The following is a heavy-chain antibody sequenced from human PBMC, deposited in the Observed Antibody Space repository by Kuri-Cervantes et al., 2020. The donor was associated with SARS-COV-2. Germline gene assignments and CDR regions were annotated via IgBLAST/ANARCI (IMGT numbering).Heavy chain of an antibody. Sequence: GESLKISCAASGFTFSSYGMHWVRQASGKGLEWVGRIRSKANSYATAYAASVKGRFTISRDDSKNTAYLQMNSLKTEDTAVYYCTRSVAGRLGMDVWGQGTTVTVSS. J-gene: IGHJ6*02. D-gene: IGHD6-19*01. V-gene: IGHV3-73*01. CDR3: TRSVAGRLGMDV. CDR2: IRSKANSYAT. CDR1: GFTFSSYG.